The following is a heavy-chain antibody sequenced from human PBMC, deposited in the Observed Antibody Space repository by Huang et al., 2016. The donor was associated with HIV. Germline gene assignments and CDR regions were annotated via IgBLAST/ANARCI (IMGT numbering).Heavy chain of an antibody. CDR3: AKDRRGSPVDS. CDR1: GFTFSSYG. V-gene: IGHV3-30*02. J-gene: IGHJ4*02. D-gene: IGHD3-16*01. Sequence: QVQLVESGGGVVQPGGSLRLSCAASGFTFSSYGIHWVRQAQVKGLEWVAFIRYDGSNKYYADSVKGRFNISRDNYKNTLYLQMNSLRAEDTAVYYCAKDRRGSPVDSWGQGTLVTVSS. CDR2: IRYDGSNK.